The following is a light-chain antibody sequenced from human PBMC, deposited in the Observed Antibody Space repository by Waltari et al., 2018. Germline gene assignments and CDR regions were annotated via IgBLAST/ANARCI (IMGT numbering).Light chain of an antibody. J-gene: IGKJ3*01. CDR1: QSVLYIANNRNY. V-gene: IGKV4-1*01. CDR2: WAA. Sequence: DIVMTQSPDSLAVSLGERAIINCKSSQSVLYIANNRNYLAWYQQKPGQPPKLIIFWAATRASGVPDRFSGSGSGTDFTLTISSLQAEDVAVYYCQQYYSPFTFGPGTKVDIK. CDR3: QQYYSPFT.